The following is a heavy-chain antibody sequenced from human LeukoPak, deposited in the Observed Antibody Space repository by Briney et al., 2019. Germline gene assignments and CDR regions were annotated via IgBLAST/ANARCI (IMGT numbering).Heavy chain of an antibody. CDR2: ISGSGGST. D-gene: IGHD3-10*01. V-gene: IGHV3-23*01. CDR1: GFTFSSYA. J-gene: IGHJ4*02. Sequence: GWSLRLSCAASGFTFSSYAMSWVRQAPGKGLEWVSAISGSGGSTYYADSVKGRFTISRDNSKNTLYLQMNSLRAEDTAVYYCAKDPDVLLWFGELYYWGQGTLVTVSS. CDR3: AKDPDVLLWFGELYY.